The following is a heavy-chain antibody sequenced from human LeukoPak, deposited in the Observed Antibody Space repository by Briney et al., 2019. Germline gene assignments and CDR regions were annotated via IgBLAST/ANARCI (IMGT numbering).Heavy chain of an antibody. D-gene: IGHD3-22*01. V-gene: IGHV3-53*01. CDR1: GFTVSSNY. Sequence: QPGRSLRLSCAASGFTVSSNYMSWVRQAPGKGLEWVSVIYSGGSTYYADSVKGRFTISRDNSKNTLYLQMNSLRAEDTAVYCCRCSKYYDSSGPFDYWGQGTLVTVSS. J-gene: IGHJ4*02. CDR2: IYSGGST. CDR3: RCSKYYDSSGPFDY.